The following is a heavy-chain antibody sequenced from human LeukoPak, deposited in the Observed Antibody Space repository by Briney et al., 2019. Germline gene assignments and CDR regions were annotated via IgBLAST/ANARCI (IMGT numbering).Heavy chain of an antibody. CDR3: AKARGAAAGTSGYFDY. CDR1: GFTFRSFA. CDR2: ISGSGGST. V-gene: IGHV3-23*01. Sequence: GGSLRLSCAASGFTFRSFAMHWVRQAPGKGLEWVSAISGSGGSTYYADSVKGRFTISRDNSKNTLYLQMNSLRAEDTAVYYCAKARGAAAGTSGYFDYWGQGTLVTVSS. J-gene: IGHJ4*02. D-gene: IGHD6-13*01.